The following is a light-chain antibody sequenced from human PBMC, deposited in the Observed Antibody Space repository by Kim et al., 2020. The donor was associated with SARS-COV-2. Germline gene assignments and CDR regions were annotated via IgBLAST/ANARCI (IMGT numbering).Light chain of an antibody. V-gene: IGKV3-15*01. Sequence: SVSPGERTTLSCKARQSVTTNLAWYQQKPGQAPRLLIYGAYIRATGTPDRFSGSGSGTEFTLTISSLHSEDFAVYYCQQYSDWWTFGQGTKVDIK. CDR3: QQYSDWWT. J-gene: IGKJ1*01. CDR1: QSVTTN. CDR2: GAY.